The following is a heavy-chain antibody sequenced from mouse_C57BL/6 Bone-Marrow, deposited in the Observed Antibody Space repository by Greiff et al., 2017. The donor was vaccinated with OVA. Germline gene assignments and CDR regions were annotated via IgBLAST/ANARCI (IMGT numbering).Heavy chain of an antibody. CDR3: ANYYGSSSWFAY. CDR1: GYTFTSYG. J-gene: IGHJ3*01. D-gene: IGHD1-1*01. V-gene: IGHV1-81*01. CDR2: IYPRSGNT. Sequence: VQLQQSGAELARPGASVKLSCKASGYTFTSYGISWVKQRTGQGLEWIGEIYPRSGNTYYNEKFKGKATLTADKSSSTAYMELRRLTSEDSAVYFCANYYGSSSWFAYWGQGTLVTVSA.